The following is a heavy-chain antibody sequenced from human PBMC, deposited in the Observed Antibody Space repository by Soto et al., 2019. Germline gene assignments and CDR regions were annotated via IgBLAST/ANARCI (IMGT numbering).Heavy chain of an antibody. J-gene: IGHJ4*02. CDR3: VKVLARGVGVPRFYFDS. V-gene: IGHV3-74*01. Sequence: GGSPRLSCAASGFTFSNSWMHWVRQVSGKGLEWVSRINADGTSTSYADSVKGRFTISRDNAKNTLYLHVNSVRAEDTAVYYCVKVLARGVGVPRFYFDSWGQGALVTVSS. CDR2: INADGTST. CDR1: GFTFSNSW. D-gene: IGHD2-2*01.